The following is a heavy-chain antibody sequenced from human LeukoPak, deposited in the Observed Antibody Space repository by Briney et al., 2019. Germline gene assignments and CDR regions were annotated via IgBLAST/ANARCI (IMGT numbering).Heavy chain of an antibody. J-gene: IGHJ3*01. V-gene: IGHV3-7*01. Sequence: GGSLRLSCVASGFTFSHYWITWYRQAPGKGLEWVANLNQDGSIQAYGDSVRGRFTISRDNAKNSVYIQMNSLRVEDTAMYFCARDHNVADVWGRGTKVIVSS. D-gene: IGHD2-8*01. CDR2: LNQDGSIQ. CDR3: ARDHNVADV. CDR1: GFTFSHYW.